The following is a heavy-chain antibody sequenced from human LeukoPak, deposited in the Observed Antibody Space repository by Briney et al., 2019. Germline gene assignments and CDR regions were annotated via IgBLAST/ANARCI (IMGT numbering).Heavy chain of an antibody. D-gene: IGHD2-15*01. Sequence: GASVKVSCKASGGTFIRNAISWVRQAPGQGLEWMGRCIPMVGVETYAQSFQGRLTITADRSTSTAYMELSSLRSEDTAVYYCARVQAVGVPVAIDAYYSYGMDVWGQGTAVTVSS. CDR2: CIPMVGVE. V-gene: IGHV1-69*04. CDR1: GGTFIRNA. J-gene: IGHJ6*02. CDR3: ARVQAVGVPVAIDAYYSYGMDV.